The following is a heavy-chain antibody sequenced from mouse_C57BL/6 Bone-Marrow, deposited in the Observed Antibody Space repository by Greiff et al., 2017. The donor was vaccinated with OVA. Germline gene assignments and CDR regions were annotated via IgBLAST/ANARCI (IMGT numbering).Heavy chain of an antibody. CDR3: ARYDYDGTSWLAY. D-gene: IGHD1-1*01. J-gene: IGHJ3*01. CDR2: INPNYGTT. Sequence: EVQLQQSGPELVKPGASVKISCKASGYSFTDYYMNWVKQSNGQSLEWIGVINPNYGTTSYNQKFKSKATLTVDQSSSTAYMQLNSLTSEDSAVYYCARYDYDGTSWLAYWGQGTLVTVSA. CDR1: GYSFTDYY. V-gene: IGHV1-39*01.